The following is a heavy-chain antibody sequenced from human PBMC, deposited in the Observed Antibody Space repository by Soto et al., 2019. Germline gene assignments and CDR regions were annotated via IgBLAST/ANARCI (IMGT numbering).Heavy chain of an antibody. CDR2: INGRSDTI. D-gene: IGHD3-22*01. CDR3: ASVSYYDSRGYSRRLTNATFDH. J-gene: IGHJ4*02. Sequence: GRSRRLSCAASGFIFSDHYMSWIRQAPGKGLEWISYINGRSDTIYYSKSVQGRFTISRDNGKNSLYPQLDRLRADDTAVYYCASVSYYDSRGYSRRLTNATFDHWCQGILVTVSS. V-gene: IGHV3-11*01. CDR1: GFIFSDHY.